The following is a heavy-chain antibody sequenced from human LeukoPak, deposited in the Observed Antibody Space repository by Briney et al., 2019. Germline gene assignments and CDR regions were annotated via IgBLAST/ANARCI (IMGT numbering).Heavy chain of an antibody. D-gene: IGHD3-10*01. CDR3: ARDFATFGD. CDR1: GVRFSSYS. J-gene: IGHJ4*02. CDR2: ISSSSSEM. Sequence: GGSLRLSCIVSGVRFSSYSMNWVRQAPGEGLEWVSCISSSSSEMYYADSVKGRFTISRDNAKNSLYLQMNSLRAEDTAVYYCARDFATFGDWGQGTLVTVSS. V-gene: IGHV3-21*01.